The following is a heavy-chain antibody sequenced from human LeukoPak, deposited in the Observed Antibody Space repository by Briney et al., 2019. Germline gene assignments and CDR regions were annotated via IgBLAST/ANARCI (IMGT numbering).Heavy chain of an antibody. Sequence: GGSLRLSCAASGFTFRNYGMHWVRQAPGKGLDWVAVISYDGSNKYYADSEKGRFTISRDNSKNTLYLQMNSLRAEDTAVYYCAKVRYFGPSAFDIWGQGTMVTVSS. CDR3: AKVRYFGPSAFDI. D-gene: IGHD3-9*01. CDR1: GFTFRNYG. J-gene: IGHJ3*02. V-gene: IGHV3-30*18. CDR2: ISYDGSNK.